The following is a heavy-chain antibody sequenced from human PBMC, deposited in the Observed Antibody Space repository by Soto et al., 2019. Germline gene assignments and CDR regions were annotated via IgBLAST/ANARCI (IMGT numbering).Heavy chain of an antibody. CDR2: IKSKTDGGTT. J-gene: IGHJ6*02. D-gene: IGHD3-22*01. CDR3: TTDCDYNAYYYDSSGSYGMDV. Sequence: GGSLRLSCAASGFTFSSYAMSWVRQAPGKGLEWVGRIKSKTDGGTTDYAAPVKGRFTISRDDSKNTLYLQMNSLKTEDTAVYYCTTDCDYNAYYYDSSGSYGMDVWGQGTTVTVSS. V-gene: IGHV3-15*01. CDR1: GFTFSSYA.